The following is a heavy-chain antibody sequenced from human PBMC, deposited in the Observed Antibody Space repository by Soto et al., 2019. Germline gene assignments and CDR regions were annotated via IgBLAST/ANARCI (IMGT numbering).Heavy chain of an antibody. V-gene: IGHV3-33*08. Sequence: GESLKISCAASGFTFSGSAMHWVRQAPGKGLEWVAVIWYDGSNKYYAGSVKGRFTISRDNSKNTLYLQMNSLRAEDTAVYYCAREPPYPSYCSSTSCYGDYFDYWGQGTLVTVSS. CDR3: AREPPYPSYCSSTSCYGDYFDY. J-gene: IGHJ4*02. CDR1: GFTFSGSA. CDR2: IWYDGSNK. D-gene: IGHD2-2*01.